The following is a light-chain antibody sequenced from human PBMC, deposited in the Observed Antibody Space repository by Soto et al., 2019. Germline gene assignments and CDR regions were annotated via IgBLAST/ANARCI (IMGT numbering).Light chain of an antibody. V-gene: IGKV3-20*01. Sequence: IVLKQSPESLAVSLGEIATLSCRASQSVSSSYLAWYQQKPGQAPRLLIYAASSGATGIPDRFSGSGSGTDFTLTISRLEPEDFAVYYCHQYDSWPLAQGAKV. CDR1: QSVSSSY. J-gene: IGKJ1*01. CDR3: HQYDSWP. CDR2: AAS.